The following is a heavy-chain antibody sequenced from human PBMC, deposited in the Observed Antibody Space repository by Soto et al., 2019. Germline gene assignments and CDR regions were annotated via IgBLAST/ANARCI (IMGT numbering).Heavy chain of an antibody. CDR1: GGSFSGYY. CDR2: INHSGST. V-gene: IGHV4-34*01. J-gene: IGHJ4*02. Sequence: SETLSLTCAVYGGSFSGYYWSWIRQPPGKGLEWIGEINHSGSTNYNPSLKSRVTISVDTSKNQFSLKLSSVTAADTAVYYCAREKMTTVTTEMGFFDYWGQGTLVTVSS. D-gene: IGHD4-17*01. CDR3: AREKMTTVTTEMGFFDY.